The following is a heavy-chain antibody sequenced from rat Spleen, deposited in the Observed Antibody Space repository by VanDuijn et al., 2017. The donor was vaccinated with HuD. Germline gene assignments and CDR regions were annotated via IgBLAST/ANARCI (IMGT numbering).Heavy chain of an antibody. J-gene: IGHJ1*01. D-gene: IGHD3-6*01. CDR1: GFSLTSYN. V-gene: IGHV2-30*01. Sequence: QVQLKESGPGLVQPSQTLSLTCTVSGFSLTSYNVHWVRQPPGKGLEWMGVIWTGGNTVYNTPLKSRLSISRDTSKSQVFLKMNSLQTDDTAIYFCTRSNWDLPYWNFDFWGPGTMVTVSS. CDR2: IWTGGNT. CDR3: TRSNWDLPYWNFDF.